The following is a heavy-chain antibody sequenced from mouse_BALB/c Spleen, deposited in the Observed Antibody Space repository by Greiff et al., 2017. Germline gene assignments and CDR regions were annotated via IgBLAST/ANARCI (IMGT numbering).Heavy chain of an antibody. CDR3: ARGGYGNYRFDY. V-gene: IGHV5-17*02. CDR1: GFTFSSFG. CDR2: ISSGSSTI. J-gene: IGHJ2*01. D-gene: IGHD2-1*01. Sequence: EVKLEESGGGLVQPGGSRKLSCAASGFTFSSFGMHWVRQAPEKGLEWVAYISSGSSTIYYADTVKGRFTISRDNPKNTLFLQMTSLRSEDTAMYYCARGGYGNYRFDYWGQGTTLTVSS.